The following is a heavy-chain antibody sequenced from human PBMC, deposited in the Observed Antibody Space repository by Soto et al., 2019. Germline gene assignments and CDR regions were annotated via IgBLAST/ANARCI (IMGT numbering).Heavy chain of an antibody. V-gene: IGHV4-59*01. CDR3: ARHSGYDYEGGGWRNWFDP. J-gene: IGHJ5*02. D-gene: IGHD5-12*01. CDR1: GGSISSYY. CDR2: IYYSGST. Sequence: SETLSLTCTVSGGSISSYYWSWIRQPPGKGLEWIGYIYYSGSTNYNPSLKSRVTISVDTSKNQFSLKLSSVTAADTAVYYCARHSGYDYEGGGWRNWFDPWGQGTLVTVSS.